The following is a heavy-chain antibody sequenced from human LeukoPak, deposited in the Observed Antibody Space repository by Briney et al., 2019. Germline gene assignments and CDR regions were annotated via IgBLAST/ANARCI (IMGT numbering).Heavy chain of an antibody. CDR3: TTAGSSNYYYYGMDV. V-gene: IGHV3-15*01. D-gene: IGHD6-6*01. Sequence: GGSLRLSCAASGFTFSNAWMSWVRQAPGKGLEWVGCIKSKTDGGTTDYAAPVKGRFTISRDDSKNTLYLQMNSLKTEDTAVYYCTTAGSSNYYYYGMDVWGQGTTVTVSS. CDR2: IKSKTDGGTT. CDR1: GFTFSNAW. J-gene: IGHJ6*02.